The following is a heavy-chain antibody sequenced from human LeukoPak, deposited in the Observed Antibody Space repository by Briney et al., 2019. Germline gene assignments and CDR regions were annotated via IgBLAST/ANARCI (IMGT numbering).Heavy chain of an antibody. V-gene: IGHV3-23*01. Sequence: GVLRLSCAASGFTFSSYAMSWVRQAPGKGLEWVSAISGSGGSTYYADSVKGRFTISRDNSKNTLYLQMSSLRAEDTAVYYCAKLDSSGYLGYFDYWGQGTLVTVSS. CDR3: AKLDSSGYLGYFDY. CDR2: ISGSGGST. J-gene: IGHJ4*02. CDR1: GFTFSSYA. D-gene: IGHD3-22*01.